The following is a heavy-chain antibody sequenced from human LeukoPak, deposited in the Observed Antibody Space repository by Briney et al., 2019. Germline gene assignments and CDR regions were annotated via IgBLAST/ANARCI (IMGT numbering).Heavy chain of an antibody. Sequence: SETLSLTCTVSGGSISSYYWGWIRQPPGKGLEWIGSIYYSGSTYYNPSLKSRVTISVDTSKNQFSLKLSSVTAADTAVYYCARLDTAMGFAAFDIWGQGTMVTVSS. V-gene: IGHV4-39*01. CDR2: IYYSGST. D-gene: IGHD5-18*01. CDR1: GGSISSYY. J-gene: IGHJ3*02. CDR3: ARLDTAMGFAAFDI.